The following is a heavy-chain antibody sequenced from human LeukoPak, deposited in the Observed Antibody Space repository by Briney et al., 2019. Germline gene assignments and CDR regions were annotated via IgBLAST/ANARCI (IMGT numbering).Heavy chain of an antibody. CDR2: ISSSSSTI. CDR1: GFTFSSYE. CDR3: AGRDSSWDY. D-gene: IGHD6-13*01. Sequence: GGSLRLSCAASGFTFSSYEMNWVRQAPGKGLEWVSYISSSSSTIYYADSVKGRFTISRDNAKNSLYLQMNSLRAEDTAVYYCAGRDSSWDYWGQGTLVAVSS. V-gene: IGHV3-48*03. J-gene: IGHJ4*02.